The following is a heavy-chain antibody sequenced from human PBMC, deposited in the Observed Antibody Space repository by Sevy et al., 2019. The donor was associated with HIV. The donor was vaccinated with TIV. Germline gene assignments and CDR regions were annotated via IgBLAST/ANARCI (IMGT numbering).Heavy chain of an antibody. CDR1: GYTFTSYG. J-gene: IGHJ6*02. CDR2: ISAYNGNT. V-gene: IGHV1-18*01. Sequence: ASVKVSCKASGYTFTSYGISWVRQAPGQGLEWMGWISAYNGNTNYAQKLQGRVTMTTDTSTNTAYMELRSLRSDDTAVYYCARADIVVVPAYYYYYGMDVWGQGTTVTVSS. D-gene: IGHD2-2*01. CDR3: ARADIVVVPAYYYYYGMDV.